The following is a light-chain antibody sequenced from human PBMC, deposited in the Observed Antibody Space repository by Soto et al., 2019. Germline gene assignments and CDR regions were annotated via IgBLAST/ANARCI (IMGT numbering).Light chain of an antibody. CDR1: ESVSSS. V-gene: IGKV3-15*01. CDR2: GAS. J-gene: IGKJ2*01. CDR3: QQYNNWYT. Sequence: EIVMTQSPATLSVSPGERATLSCRASESVSSSLAWYQQKPGQAPRLLIYGASTRATGIPARFSGSGSWTDFNPHNSSLQFEDFAVYYCQQYNNWYTFGQGTKLEIK.